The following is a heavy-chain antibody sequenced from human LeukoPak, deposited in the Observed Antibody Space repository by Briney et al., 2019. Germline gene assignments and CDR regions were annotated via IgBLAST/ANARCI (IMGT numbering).Heavy chain of an antibody. Sequence: GSLRLSCAASGFTFSSYSMNWVRQAPGKGLEWVSSISSSSSYIYYADSVKGRFTISRDNAKNSLYLQMNSLRAEDTAVYYCARAGSEEYYFDYWGQGTLVTVSS. D-gene: IGHD1-26*01. V-gene: IGHV3-21*01. CDR1: GFTFSSYS. CDR2: ISSSSSYI. J-gene: IGHJ4*02. CDR3: ARAGSEEYYFDY.